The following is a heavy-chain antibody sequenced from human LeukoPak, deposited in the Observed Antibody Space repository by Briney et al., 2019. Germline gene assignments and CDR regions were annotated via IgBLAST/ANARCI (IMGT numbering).Heavy chain of an antibody. CDR1: GGSLSSISFY. Sequence: PSETLSLTCTVSGGSLSSISFYCGWIRQPPGKGLEWNGSIYYSGSTYYNPSLKSRVTISVDTSKNQFSLKLSSVTAADTAVYYCARHLRGGVLTGYRTYNWFDPWGQGTLVTVSS. D-gene: IGHD3-9*01. CDR3: ARHLRGGVLTGYRTYNWFDP. V-gene: IGHV4-39*01. J-gene: IGHJ5*02. CDR2: IYYSGST.